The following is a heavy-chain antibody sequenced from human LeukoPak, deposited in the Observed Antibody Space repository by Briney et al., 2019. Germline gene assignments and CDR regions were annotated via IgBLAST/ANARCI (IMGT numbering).Heavy chain of an antibody. V-gene: IGHV3-21*01. CDR1: GFTFSRYN. D-gene: IGHD2-15*01. Sequence: GGSLRLSCAASGFTFSRYNMNWVRRAPGKGLEWVSSISRTGNYIYYADSVKGRFTISGDNAQNSLFLQMNSLRVEDTAVYYCARVLETDCSGGSCYSGLDYWGQGTLVTVSS. CDR2: ISRTGNYI. J-gene: IGHJ4*02. CDR3: ARVLETDCSGGSCYSGLDY.